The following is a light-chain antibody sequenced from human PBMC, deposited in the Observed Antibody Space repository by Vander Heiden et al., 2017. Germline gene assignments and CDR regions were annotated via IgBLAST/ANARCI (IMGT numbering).Light chain of an antibody. V-gene: IGLV8-61*01. CDR1: SGSVSTHHY. Sequence: QTAVTQEPSLSVSPGGTVTLTCALTSGSVSTHHYPSWYRQTPGQAPRTLSYNTKSRSSGVPYRGAGSIVGDNAALTITGAQADDDSIYDCVLYMTGGMVVFGGGTQLTVL. J-gene: IGLJ3*02. CDR2: NTK. CDR3: VLYMTGGMVV.